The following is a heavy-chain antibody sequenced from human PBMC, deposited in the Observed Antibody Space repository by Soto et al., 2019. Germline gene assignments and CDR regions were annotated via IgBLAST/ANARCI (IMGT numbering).Heavy chain of an antibody. D-gene: IGHD4-17*01. J-gene: IGHJ1*01. Sequence: QVQLVQSGPDLKRPGASMKVSCKASGYTFTSYGISWVRQAPGQGLEWMAWISPLKGRTQYSQKAQVRVTLITDTSTNTAYMEMTTLRVDDTAVYYCAMDYGDRPEYFKHWGQGTLVTVS. CDR2: ISPLKGRT. V-gene: IGHV1-18*04. CDR1: GYTFTSYG. CDR3: AMDYGDRPEYFKH.